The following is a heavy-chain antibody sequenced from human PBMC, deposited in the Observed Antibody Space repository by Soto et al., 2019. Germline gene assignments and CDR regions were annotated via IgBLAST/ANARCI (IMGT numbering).Heavy chain of an antibody. Sequence: ASVKVSCKAVGYTFINYGISWVRQAPGQGLERMGRISDYNGNTYYEKEIQGRVTMTTDTSTRTAYMKLSSLRTENTAEYYNERGRFDAPVAGLDPWGKGTLVTVSS. D-gene: IGHD6-19*01. CDR2: ISDYNGNT. J-gene: IGHJ5*02. V-gene: IGHV1-18*01. CDR3: ERGRFDAPVAGLDP. CDR1: GYTFINYG.